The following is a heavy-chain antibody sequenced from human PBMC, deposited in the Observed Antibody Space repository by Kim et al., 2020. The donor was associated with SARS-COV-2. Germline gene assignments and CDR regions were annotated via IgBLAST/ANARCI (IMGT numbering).Heavy chain of an antibody. Sequence: GESLKISCEASGYTFNYFWVAWVRQMPGKGLEWMAMLHPGDSDTKYSPSFQGQVTVSADKSINTAFLEWTSLRASDTAVYYCARQDYGDDAPILDSWGQGTLVTVSS. CDR3: ARQDYGDDAPILDS. CDR1: GYTFNYFW. J-gene: IGHJ4*02. D-gene: IGHD3-16*01. V-gene: IGHV5-51*01. CDR2: LHPGDSDT.